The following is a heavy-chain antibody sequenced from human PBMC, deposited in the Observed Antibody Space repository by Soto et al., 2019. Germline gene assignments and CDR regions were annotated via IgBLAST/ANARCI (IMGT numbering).Heavy chain of an antibody. CDR3: ARDFRSSTAEYFQH. CDR2: IYYSGST. CDR1: GGSISSGGYY. Sequence: SETLSLTCTVSGGSISSGGYYWSWLRQHPGKGLEWIGYIYYSGSTYYNPSLKSRVTISVDTSKNKFSLKLSSVTAADTAVYYCARDFRSSTAEYFQHWGQGTLVTVSS. J-gene: IGHJ1*01. V-gene: IGHV4-31*03.